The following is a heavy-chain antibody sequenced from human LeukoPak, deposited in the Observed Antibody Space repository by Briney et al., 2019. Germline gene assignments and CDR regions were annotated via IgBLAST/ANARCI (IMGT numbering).Heavy chain of an antibody. CDR2: IYPGDSDT. CDR3: ARPYCSGGSCYPHEYYFDY. CDR1: GYSFTSYW. Sequence: GESLKISCKASGYSFTSYWIGWVRQMPGKGLEWMGIIYPGDSDTRYSPSFQGQVTISADKSISTAYLQWRSLKASDTAMYYCARPYCSGGSCYPHEYYFDYWGQGTLVTVSS. J-gene: IGHJ4*02. V-gene: IGHV5-51*01. D-gene: IGHD2-15*01.